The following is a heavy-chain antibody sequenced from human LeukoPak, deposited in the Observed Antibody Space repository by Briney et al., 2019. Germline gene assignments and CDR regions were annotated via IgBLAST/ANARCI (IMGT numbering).Heavy chain of an antibody. CDR3: ARDYYGSGSYYNGIDY. V-gene: IGHV1-69*05. J-gene: IGHJ4*02. Sequence: GASVKVSCKASGGTFSSYAISWVRQAPGQGLEWMGGIIPIFGTANYAQKFQGRVTITTDESTSTAYMELSSLRAEDTAVYYCARDYYGSGSYYNGIDYWGQGTLVTVSS. D-gene: IGHD3-10*01. CDR2: IIPIFGTA. CDR1: GGTFSSYA.